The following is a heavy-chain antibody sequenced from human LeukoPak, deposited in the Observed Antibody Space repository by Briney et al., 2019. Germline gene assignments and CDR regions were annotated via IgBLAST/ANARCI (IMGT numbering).Heavy chain of an antibody. Sequence: SETLSLTCTVSGGSISSGSYYWSWIRQPAGKGLEWIGRIYTSGSTNYNPSLKSRVTMSVDTSKNQFSLKLSSVTAADTAVYYCASGGVYYYYYMDVWGKGTTVTISS. CDR1: GGSISSGSYY. CDR3: ASGGVYYYYYMDV. V-gene: IGHV4-61*02. CDR2: IYTSGST. J-gene: IGHJ6*03. D-gene: IGHD3-16*01.